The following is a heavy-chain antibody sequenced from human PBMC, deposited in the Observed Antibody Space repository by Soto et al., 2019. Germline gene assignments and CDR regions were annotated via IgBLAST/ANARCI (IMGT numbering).Heavy chain of an antibody. Sequence: PGGSLRLSCAASGFTFSNAWMNWVRQAPGKGLEWVGRIKSKTDGGTTDYAAPVKGRFTISRDDSKNTLYLQMNSLKTEDTAVYYCGGYQASSVAYYYYGMDVWGQGTTVTVSS. CDR3: GGYQASSVAYYYYGMDV. CDR2: IKSKTDGGTT. V-gene: IGHV3-15*07. D-gene: IGHD5-12*01. J-gene: IGHJ6*02. CDR1: GFTFSNAW.